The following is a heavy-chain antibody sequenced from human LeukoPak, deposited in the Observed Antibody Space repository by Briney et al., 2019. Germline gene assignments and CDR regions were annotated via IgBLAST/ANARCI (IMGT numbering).Heavy chain of an antibody. V-gene: IGHV1-2*06. D-gene: IGHD3-22*01. Sequence: ASVKVSCKASGYTFTGYHMHWVRQAPGQGLEWMGRINPNSGDTNYAQKFQGRVTMTRDASTSTACMELRSLRSDDTAVYYCAREGYSSDWSHYYDSSGFFDYWGQGTLVTVSS. J-gene: IGHJ4*02. CDR3: AREGYSSDWSHYYDSSGFFDY. CDR1: GYTFTGYH. CDR2: INPNSGDT.